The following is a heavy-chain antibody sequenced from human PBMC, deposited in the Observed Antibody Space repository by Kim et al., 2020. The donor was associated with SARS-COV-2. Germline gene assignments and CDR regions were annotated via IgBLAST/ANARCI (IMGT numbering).Heavy chain of an antibody. CDR1: GGSISSYY. CDR3: ARGQIAAAGDFDY. V-gene: IGHV4-59*13. Sequence: SETLSLTCTVSGGSISSYYWSWIRQPPGKGLEWIGYIYYSGRTHYNPSLQSRVTISVDTSKNQFSLKLSSVTAADTAVYYCARGQIAAAGDFDYWGQGTLVTVSS. J-gene: IGHJ4*02. D-gene: IGHD6-13*01. CDR2: IYYSGRT.